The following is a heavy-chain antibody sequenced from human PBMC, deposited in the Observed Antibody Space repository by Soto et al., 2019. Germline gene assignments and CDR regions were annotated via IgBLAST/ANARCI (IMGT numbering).Heavy chain of an antibody. V-gene: IGHV4-39*01. CDR2: IYYSGST. J-gene: IGHJ4*02. Sequence: ETLSLTCTVSGGSISSSSYYWGWIRQPPGKGLEWIGSIYYSGSTYYNPSLKSRVTISVDTSKNQFSLKLSSVTAADTAVYYCASRYYDSSGYLYYFDYWGQGTLVTVSS. CDR3: ASRYYDSSGYLYYFDY. CDR1: GGSISSSSYY. D-gene: IGHD3-22*01.